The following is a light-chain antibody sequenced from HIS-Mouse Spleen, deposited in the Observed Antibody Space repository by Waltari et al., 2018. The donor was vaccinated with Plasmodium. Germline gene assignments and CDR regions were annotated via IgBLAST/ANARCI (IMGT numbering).Light chain of an antibody. J-gene: IGLJ2*01. V-gene: IGLV2-8*01. CDR2: EVS. CDR1: SSAVGGSYY. Sequence: QSALTQPPSASGSPGQSVPTSCTGPSSAVGGSYYLPWYQQHPGKAPIRMIYEVSKRPSGVPDRFSGSKSGNTASLTVSGLQAEDEADYYCSSYAGSNNLVFGGGTKLTVL. CDR3: SSYAGSNNLV.